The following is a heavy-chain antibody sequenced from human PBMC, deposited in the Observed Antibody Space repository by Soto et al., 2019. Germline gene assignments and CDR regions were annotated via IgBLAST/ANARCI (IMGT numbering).Heavy chain of an antibody. CDR2: IWYDGSNK. J-gene: IGHJ4*02. CDR3: AREQFTIFGVVPSPLDY. V-gene: IGHV3-33*01. CDR1: GFTFSSYG. D-gene: IGHD3-3*01. Sequence: GGSLRLSCAASGFTFSSYGMHWVRQAPGKGLEWVAVIWYDGSNKYYADSVKGRFTISRDNSKNTLYLQMNSLSAEDTAVYYCAREQFTIFGVVPSPLDYWGQGTLVTVSS.